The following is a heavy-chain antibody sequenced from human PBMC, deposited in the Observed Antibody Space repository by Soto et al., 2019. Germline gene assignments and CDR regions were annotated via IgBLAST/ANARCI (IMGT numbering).Heavy chain of an antibody. CDR1: GFTFSSYW. V-gene: IGHV3-7*01. CDR2: IKQDGSEK. J-gene: IGHJ3*02. CDR3: ARDLTGGGGDAFDI. D-gene: IGHD7-27*01. Sequence: GGSLRLSCAASGFTFSSYWMSWVRQAPGKGLEWVANIKQDGSEKYYVDSVKGRFTISRDNAKNSLYLQMNSLRAEDTAVYYCARDLTGGGGDAFDIWGQGTMVTVSS.